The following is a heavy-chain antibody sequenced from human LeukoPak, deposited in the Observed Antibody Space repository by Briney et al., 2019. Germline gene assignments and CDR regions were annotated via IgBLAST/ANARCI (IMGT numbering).Heavy chain of an antibody. CDR1: GYTFTSYA. CDR3: ARDGVEGGGQQLAKYDAFDI. J-gene: IGHJ3*02. D-gene: IGHD6-13*01. Sequence: ASVKVSCKASGYTFTSYAMNWVRQAPGQGLEWMGWINTNTGNPTYAQGFTGRFVFSLDTSVSTAYLQISSLKAEDTAVYYCARDGVEGGGQQLAKYDAFDIWGQGTMVTVSS. CDR2: INTNTGNP. V-gene: IGHV7-4-1*02.